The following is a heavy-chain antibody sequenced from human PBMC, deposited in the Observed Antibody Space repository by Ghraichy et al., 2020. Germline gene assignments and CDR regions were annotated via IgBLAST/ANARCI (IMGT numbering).Heavy chain of an antibody. Sequence: GGSLRLSCAASGFSFRSYGMHWVRQAPGKGLEWVAVIWYDGSDKYYADSVKGRFTISRDNSKNTLYLQMNSLRAEDTAVYYCASLSYGSGSIDVWGQGTTVTVSS. D-gene: IGHD3-10*01. V-gene: IGHV3-33*01. J-gene: IGHJ6*02. CDR3: ASLSYGSGSIDV. CDR1: GFSFRSYG. CDR2: IWYDGSDK.